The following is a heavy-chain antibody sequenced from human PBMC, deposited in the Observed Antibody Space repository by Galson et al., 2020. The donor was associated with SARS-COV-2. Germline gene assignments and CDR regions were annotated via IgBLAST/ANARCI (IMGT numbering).Heavy chain of an antibody. V-gene: IGHV4-39*07. D-gene: IGHD3-3*01. CDR2: IHYSGST. CDR1: GGSISSSSYY. CDR3: ARAAQTYYDFWSGYYNAPHFDY. Sequence: SETLSLTCTVSGGSISSSSYYWGWTRQPPGKGLEWIGSIHYSGSTYYNPSLKTRVTISVDTSKNQFSLKLSSVTAADTAVYYCARAAQTYYDFWSGYYNAPHFDYWGQGTLVTVSS. J-gene: IGHJ4*02.